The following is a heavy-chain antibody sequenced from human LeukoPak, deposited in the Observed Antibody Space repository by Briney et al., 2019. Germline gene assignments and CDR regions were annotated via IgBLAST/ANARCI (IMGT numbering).Heavy chain of an antibody. CDR1: GYTLTELS. CDR2: FDPEDGET. Sequence: ASVKVSCKVSGYTLTELSMHWLRQAPGKGLEWMGGFDPEDGETIYAQKFQGRVTMTEDSSTDTAYMELSSLRSEDTAVYYCATYYDNAFDIWGQGTMVTVSS. CDR3: ATYYDNAFDI. D-gene: IGHD3-22*01. J-gene: IGHJ3*02. V-gene: IGHV1-24*01.